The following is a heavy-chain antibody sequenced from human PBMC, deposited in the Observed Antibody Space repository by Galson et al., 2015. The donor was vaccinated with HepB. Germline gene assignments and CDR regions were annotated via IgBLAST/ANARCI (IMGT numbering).Heavy chain of an antibody. D-gene: IGHD5-24*01. CDR1: GFTVSSNY. J-gene: IGHJ2*01. CDR3: AREGRVEMATILRPKHWYFDL. CDR2: IYSGGST. V-gene: IGHV3-53*04. Sequence: SLRLSCAASGFTVSSNYMSWVRQAPGKGLEWVSVIYSGGSTCYADSVKGRFTISRHNSKNTLYLQMNSLRAEDTAVYYCAREGRVEMATILRPKHWYFDLWGRGTLVTVSS.